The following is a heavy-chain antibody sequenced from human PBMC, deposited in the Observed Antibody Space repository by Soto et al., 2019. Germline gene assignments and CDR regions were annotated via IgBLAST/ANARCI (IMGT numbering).Heavy chain of an antibody. D-gene: IGHD3-22*01. Sequence: ASVKVSCKASGYTFTSYGISWVRQAPGQGLEWMGWISAYNGNTNYAQKLQGRVTMTTDTSTSTAYMELRSLRSDDTAVYYCARQYYYESSGYYPADYCCQGTRVTVSS. CDR2: ISAYNGNT. V-gene: IGHV1-18*01. CDR1: GYTFTSYG. J-gene: IGHJ4*02. CDR3: ARQYYYESSGYYPADY.